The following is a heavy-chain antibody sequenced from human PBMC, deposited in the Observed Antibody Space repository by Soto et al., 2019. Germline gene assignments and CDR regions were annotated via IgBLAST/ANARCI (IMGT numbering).Heavy chain of an antibody. CDR1: GGSISSYY. J-gene: IGHJ6*02. CDR3: ARDSDYYSLAGYGVDV. CDR2: IYYSGST. D-gene: IGHD3-10*01. V-gene: IGHV4-59*12. Sequence: SXTLSLTCTVSGGSISSYYWSWIRQPRVKGLEWIGYIYYSGSTYYNPSLKSRVTMSVDTSKNQFSLNLSSVTAADTAVYYCARDSDYYSLAGYGVDVWGQGTTVTVSS.